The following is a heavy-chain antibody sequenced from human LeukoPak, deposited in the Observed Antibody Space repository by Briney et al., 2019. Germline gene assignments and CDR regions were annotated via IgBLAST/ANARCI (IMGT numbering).Heavy chain of an antibody. CDR1: GFTFSTYG. CDR2: IRNDGSNK. J-gene: IGHJ4*02. D-gene: IGHD6-19*01. CDR3: AKGSSLPVAGTLDY. V-gene: IGHV3-30*02. Sequence: GGSLRLSXAASGFTFSTYGMHWIRQAPGKGLEWVAFIRNDGSNKYYADSVKGRFTISRDNSKTTLYLQMNSLGAEDTAVYFCAKGSSLPVAGTLDYWGQGTLVTVSS.